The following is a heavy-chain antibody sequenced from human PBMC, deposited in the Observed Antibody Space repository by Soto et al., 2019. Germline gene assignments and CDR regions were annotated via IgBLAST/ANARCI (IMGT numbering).Heavy chain of an antibody. CDR1: GYTFTGYY. J-gene: IGHJ5*02. V-gene: IGHV1-2*04. CDR2: INPNSGGT. CDR3: ARGYCSSTSCYAEGTCFNP. Sequence: ASVKVSCKASGYTFTGYYMHWVRQAPGQGLEWMGWINPNSGGTNYAQKFQGWVTMTRDTSISTAYMELSRLRSDDTAVYYCARGYCSSTSCYAEGTCFNPWGPGTLVTLSS. D-gene: IGHD2-2*01.